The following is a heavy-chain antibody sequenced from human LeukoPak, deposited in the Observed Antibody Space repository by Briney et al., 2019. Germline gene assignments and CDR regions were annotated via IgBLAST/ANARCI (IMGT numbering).Heavy chain of an antibody. D-gene: IGHD5-18*01. CDR3: AKDSGGYTYIFDH. CDR1: GFTFSSYG. J-gene: IGHJ4*02. Sequence: GGSLRLSCAASGFTFSSYGIHWVRQAPGKGLEWVAVISYDGSNKYYADSVKGRFTISRDKSKNTLHLQMSSLRAEDTAVYYCAKDSGGYTYIFDHWGQGTLVTVSS. CDR2: ISYDGSNK. V-gene: IGHV3-30*18.